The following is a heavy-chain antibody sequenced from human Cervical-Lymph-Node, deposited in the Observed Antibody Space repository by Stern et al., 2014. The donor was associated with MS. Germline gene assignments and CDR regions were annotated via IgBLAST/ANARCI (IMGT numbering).Heavy chain of an antibody. CDR2: ISYSGRL. V-gene: IGHV4-39*01. J-gene: IGHJ4*02. Sequence: QVQLQESGPGLVKPSETLPLTCTVSGGSISSSGYYWGWIRQPPGKGLEWIGCISYSGRLYYNPSLKSRVTISVDTSKNQFSLNLSSVTAADTAIYYCAWYRDSTMLDYWGQGTLVTVSS. CDR1: GGSISSSGYY. CDR3: AWYRDSTMLDY. D-gene: IGHD6-13*01.